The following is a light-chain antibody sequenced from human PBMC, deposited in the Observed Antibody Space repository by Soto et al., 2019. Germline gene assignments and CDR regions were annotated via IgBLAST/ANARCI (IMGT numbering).Light chain of an antibody. J-gene: IGLJ1*01. V-gene: IGLV1-44*01. CDR1: KSNIGSTT. Sequence: QSVLTQPPSASGAPGQRLTISCSGAKSNIGSTTVSWFQQLPGKAPQLLISRNDRRPSGVPDRFSASKSGTSGSLAISALQSEDEADYYCASWDDTLNGYVFGPGTKLTVL. CDR3: ASWDDTLNGYV. CDR2: RND.